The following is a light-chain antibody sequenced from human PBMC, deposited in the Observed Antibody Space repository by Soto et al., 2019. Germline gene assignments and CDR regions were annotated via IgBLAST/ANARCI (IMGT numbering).Light chain of an antibody. CDR2: TNT. J-gene: IGLJ1*01. Sequence: QSALTQQRSASGTPGQRVTISCSGSSSIVEGNPVNWYQHVPTTAPKLLIYTNTQRPSGVPDRFSGSKSGTSASLAISGLQSEDEADYYCASWDDSLNGPVFGTGTKVTVL. V-gene: IGLV1-44*01. CDR1: SSIVEGNP. CDR3: ASWDDSLNGPV.